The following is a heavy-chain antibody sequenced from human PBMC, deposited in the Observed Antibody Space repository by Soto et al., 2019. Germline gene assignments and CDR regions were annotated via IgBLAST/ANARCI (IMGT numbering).Heavy chain of an antibody. CDR1: GFTFSNAW. D-gene: IGHD1-1*01. V-gene: IGHV3-15*01. CDR3: TTDRGATGTNPLYYYYYGMDV. Sequence: KPGGSLRLSCAASGFTFSNAWMSWVRQAPGKGLEWVGRIKSKTDGGTTDYAAPVKGRFTISRDDSKNTLYLQMNSLKTEDTAVYYCTTDRGATGTNPLYYYYYGMDVWGQGTTVTVSS. CDR2: IKSKTDGGTT. J-gene: IGHJ6*02.